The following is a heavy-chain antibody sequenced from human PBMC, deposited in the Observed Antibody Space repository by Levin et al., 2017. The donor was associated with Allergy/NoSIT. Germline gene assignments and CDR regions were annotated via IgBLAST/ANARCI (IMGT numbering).Heavy chain of an antibody. V-gene: IGHV1-2*02. CDR2: INPKSGGT. CDR1: GYSFTDYY. J-gene: IGHJ4*02. D-gene: IGHD2-21*02. CDR3: ARGGAYCGGDCYSD. Sequence: ASVKVSCKASGYSFTDYYVHWVRQAPGQGLEWMGWINPKSGGTNYAQNFQGRVTMTRDTSISTAYMDLRSLTSDDTALYYCARGGAYCGGDCYSDWGQGTLVTVSS.